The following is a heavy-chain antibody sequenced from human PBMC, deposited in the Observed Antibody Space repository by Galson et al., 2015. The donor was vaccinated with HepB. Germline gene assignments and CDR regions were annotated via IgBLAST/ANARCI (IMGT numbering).Heavy chain of an antibody. CDR1: GGSISSSSYY. J-gene: IGHJ4*02. D-gene: IGHD3-22*01. Sequence: ETLSLTCTVSGGSISSSSYYWGWIRQPPGKGLEWIGSIYYSGSTYYNPSLKSRVTISVDTSKNQFSLKLSSVTAADTAVYYCATYYYDSSGYYRPLGGGFDYWGQGTLVTVSS. V-gene: IGHV4-39*01. CDR3: ATYYYDSSGYYRPLGGGFDY. CDR2: IYYSGST.